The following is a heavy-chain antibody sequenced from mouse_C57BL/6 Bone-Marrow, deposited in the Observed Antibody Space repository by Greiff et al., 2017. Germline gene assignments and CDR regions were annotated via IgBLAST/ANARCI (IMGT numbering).Heavy chain of an antibody. CDR1: GYSFTGYY. D-gene: IGHD2-1*01. Sequence: VQLKESGPELVKPGASVKISCKASGYSFTGYYMHWVKQSSEKSLEWIGEINPSTGGTSYNQKFKGKATLTVDKSSSTAYMQLKSLTSEDSAVYYCARNGNYAFDYWGQGTTLTVSS. CDR3: ARNGNYAFDY. J-gene: IGHJ2*01. V-gene: IGHV1-43*01. CDR2: INPSTGGT.